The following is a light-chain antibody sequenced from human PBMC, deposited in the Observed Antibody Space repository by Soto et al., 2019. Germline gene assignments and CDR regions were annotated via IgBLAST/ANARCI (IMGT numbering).Light chain of an antibody. V-gene: IGKV3-20*01. CDR2: GAS. CDR1: RSVASNY. J-gene: IGKJ1*01. CDR3: QQYGSSGT. Sequence: EIVLTQSPGTLSLSPGERATLSCRASRSVASNYLAWYQQKPGQAPRLLMYGASNRATGIPDRFSGSGSGTDFTLTISRLEPEDFAVYYCQQYGSSGTFGQGTKVDIK.